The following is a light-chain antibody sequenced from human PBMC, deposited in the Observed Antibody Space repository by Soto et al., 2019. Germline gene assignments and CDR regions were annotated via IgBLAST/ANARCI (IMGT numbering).Light chain of an antibody. V-gene: IGKV3-15*01. CDR3: QQYDNSAPLS. CDR1: QSVTSN. J-gene: IGKJ4*01. CDR2: GAS. Sequence: EIVMTQSPATLSVSPGERATLSCRASQSVTSNLAWYQQKPGQAPRLLISGASTRATGIPARFSGSGSGTEFTLTISTLQSEDFAVYYCQQYDNSAPLSFGGGTK.